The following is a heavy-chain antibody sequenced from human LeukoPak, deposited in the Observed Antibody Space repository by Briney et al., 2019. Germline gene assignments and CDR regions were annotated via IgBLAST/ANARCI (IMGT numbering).Heavy chain of an antibody. V-gene: IGHV1-46*01. CDR2: INPSGGST. D-gene: IGHD2-15*01. CDR1: GYTFASYY. Sequence: GASVKLSCKASGYTFASYYMHWVRQAPGQGLEWMGIINPSGGSTSYAQKFQGRVTMTRDTSTSTVYMELSSLRSEDTAVYYCARGVRYCSGGSCYYFDYWGQGTLVTVSS. CDR3: ARGVRYCSGGSCYYFDY. J-gene: IGHJ4*02.